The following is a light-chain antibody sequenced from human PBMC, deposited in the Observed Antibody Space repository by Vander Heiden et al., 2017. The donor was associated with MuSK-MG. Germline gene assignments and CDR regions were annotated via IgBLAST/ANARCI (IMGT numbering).Light chain of an antibody. J-gene: IGKJ4*01. Sequence: DIVLTQSTATLSLSPGERATLSCRASQSVSSYLAWYQQTPGQAPRLLIYDASNMATVIPARFSGSGSGTDFTLTISSLEPEDFAVYYCQQRSNWSFGGGTKVEIK. CDR2: DAS. CDR1: QSVSSY. V-gene: IGKV3-11*01. CDR3: QQRSNWS.